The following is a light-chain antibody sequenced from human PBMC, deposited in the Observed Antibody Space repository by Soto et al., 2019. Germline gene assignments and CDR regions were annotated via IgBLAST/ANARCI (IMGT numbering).Light chain of an antibody. V-gene: IGKV3-11*01. CDR3: QRRSNWSTT. J-gene: IGKJ1*01. CDR1: QSVSSY. CDR2: DAS. Sequence: EIVLTQSPATLSLSPGERATLSCRASQSVSSYLAWYQKKPGQPPRLLIYDASNRATGIPARFSGSGSGTDFNLTISRLETEDFAVYYCQRRSNWSTTFGQGTKLDIK.